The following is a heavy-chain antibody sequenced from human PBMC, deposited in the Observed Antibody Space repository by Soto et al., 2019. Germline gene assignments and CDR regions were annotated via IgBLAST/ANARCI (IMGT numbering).Heavy chain of an antibody. D-gene: IGHD3-10*01. CDR3: TKYYGISYFDY. J-gene: IGHJ4*02. CDR1: GFTFGDYA. V-gene: IGHV3-49*04. Sequence: PGGSLRLSCTASGFTFGDYAMSWVRQAPGKGLEWVGFIRSKAYGGTTEYAASVKGRFTISRDDSKSIAYLQMNSLKTEDTAVYYCTKYYGISYFDYWGQGTLVTVSS. CDR2: IRSKAYGGTT.